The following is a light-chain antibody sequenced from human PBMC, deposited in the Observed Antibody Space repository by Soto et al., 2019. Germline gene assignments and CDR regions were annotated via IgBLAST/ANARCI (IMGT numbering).Light chain of an antibody. CDR3: CSYAGSSTFPYV. CDR1: SSDVGSYNL. CDR2: EGS. Sequence: QSVLTQPASVSGSPGQSITISCTGTSSDVGSYNLVSWYQQHPGKAPKLTIYEGSKRPSGVSNRFSGSKSGNTASLTISGLQAEDEADYYCCSYAGSSTFPYVFGTGTKV. J-gene: IGLJ1*01. V-gene: IGLV2-23*03.